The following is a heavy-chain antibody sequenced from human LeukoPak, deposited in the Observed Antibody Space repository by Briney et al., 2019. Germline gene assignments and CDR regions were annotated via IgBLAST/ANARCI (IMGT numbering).Heavy chain of an antibody. D-gene: IGHD2/OR15-2a*01. Sequence: GESLKISCKGSGYSFTNYWIGWVRQMPGKGLAWMGIIYPGDSNTRYSPSFQGQVTISADKSISTSYLQWSSLKASDIAMYYCARLIYDYGDFWGQGTLVTVSS. J-gene: IGHJ4*02. CDR1: GYSFTNYW. V-gene: IGHV5-51*01. CDR2: IYPGDSNT. CDR3: ARLIYDYGDF.